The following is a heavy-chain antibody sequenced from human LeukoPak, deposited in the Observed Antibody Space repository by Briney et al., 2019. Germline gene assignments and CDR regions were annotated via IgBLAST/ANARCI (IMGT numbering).Heavy chain of an antibody. CDR1: GGSFSGYY. CDR3: ARQTMSEPIDAFDI. V-gene: IGHV4-59*08. D-gene: IGHD3-22*01. Sequence: PSETLSLTCAVYGGSFSGYYWSWIRQPPGKGLEWIGYIYYSGSTNYNPSLKSRVTISVDTSKNQFSLKLSSVTAADTAVYYCARQTMSEPIDAFDIWGQGTMVTVSS. CDR2: IYYSGST. J-gene: IGHJ3*02.